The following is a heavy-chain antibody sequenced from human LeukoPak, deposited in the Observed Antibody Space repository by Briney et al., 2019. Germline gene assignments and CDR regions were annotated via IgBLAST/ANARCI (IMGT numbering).Heavy chain of an antibody. CDR2: IKQEGSER. Sequence: PGGSLRLSCAASGFTFSSYWMSWVRQAPGKGLEWVANIKQEGSERYYVDSVKGRFTISRDNAKNSLYLQMNSLRAEDTAVYYCATDGGYCSSTSCYRGDYFDYWGQGTLVTVSS. D-gene: IGHD2-2*02. CDR3: ATDGGYCSSTSCYRGDYFDY. V-gene: IGHV3-7*01. J-gene: IGHJ4*02. CDR1: GFTFSSYW.